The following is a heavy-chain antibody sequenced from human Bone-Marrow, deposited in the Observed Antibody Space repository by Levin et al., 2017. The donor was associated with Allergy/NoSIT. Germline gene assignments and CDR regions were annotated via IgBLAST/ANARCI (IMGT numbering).Heavy chain of an antibody. CDR1: GFIFSDFY. Sequence: GESLKISCAASGFIFSDFYVNWIRQAPGKGLEWVSYISSRSNVIYYADSVKGRFTISRDNAKNSLYLQMDNLRVEDTAVYYCATYYDFWSGYHTNYWGRGALVTVSS. CDR2: ISSRSNVI. CDR3: ATYYDFWSGYHTNY. V-gene: IGHV3-11*01. D-gene: IGHD3-3*01. J-gene: IGHJ4*02.